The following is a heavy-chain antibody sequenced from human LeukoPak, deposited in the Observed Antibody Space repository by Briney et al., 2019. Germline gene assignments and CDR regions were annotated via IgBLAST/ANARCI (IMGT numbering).Heavy chain of an antibody. CDR2: ICGDGGST. D-gene: IGHD6-13*01. CDR3: AKDMDTSSCPNRFCYYSDGMDV. CDR1: GFTFDDYA. Sequence: GGSLSLSCAASGFTFDDYAMHWVRQAPGKGLEWVSLICGDGGSTYYADSVKGRFTISRDNSKNALYLQMNSLRTEDTALYYCAKDMDTSSCPNRFCYYSDGMDVWGQGTTVTVS. V-gene: IGHV3-43*02. J-gene: IGHJ6*02.